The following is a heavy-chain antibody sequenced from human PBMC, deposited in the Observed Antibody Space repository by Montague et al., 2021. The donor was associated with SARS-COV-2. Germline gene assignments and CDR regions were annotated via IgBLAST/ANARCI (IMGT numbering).Heavy chain of an antibody. CDR2: FNQSRTP. J-gene: IGHJ3*02. Sequence: SETLSLTCSISVWWYRGADWSSTRLHPRHHRKSIGDFNQSRTPIYNPSVKSGVTISEDASKNQFYLRLNSVTAADTAVYYCARGRRPVVVPGAGPAGRAFDIWGQGTMVTVSS. CDR1: VWWYRGAD. CDR3: ARGRRPVVVPGAGPAGRAFDI. V-gene: IGHV4-34*01. D-gene: IGHD2-2*01.